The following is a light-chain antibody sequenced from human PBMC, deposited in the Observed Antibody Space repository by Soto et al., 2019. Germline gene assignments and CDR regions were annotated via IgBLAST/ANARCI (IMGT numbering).Light chain of an antibody. Sequence: QSALTQPASVSGSPGQSITISCTGTSSDVGGYNYVSGYQQHPGKAPKLMIYGVSNRPSGVSNRFSGCKSGNTASLTISGLQAEDEADYYCSSYTSSSTLVVFGGGTKLTVL. CDR2: GVS. CDR1: SSDVGGYNY. V-gene: IGLV2-14*01. J-gene: IGLJ2*01. CDR3: SSYTSSSTLVV.